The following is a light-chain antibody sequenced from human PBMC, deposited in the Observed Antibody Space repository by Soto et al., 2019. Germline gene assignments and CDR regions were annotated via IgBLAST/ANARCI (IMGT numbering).Light chain of an antibody. Sequence: QSALTQPASMSGSPGQSVTISCAGTSSDIGGYNYVSWYQHHPGNAPKLIIYDVSSRPSGVSHRFSGSKSGNTASLTISGLQAEDEADYYCSSLSVGSPLFGTGTKVTVL. CDR3: SSLSVGSPL. CDR2: DVS. J-gene: IGLJ1*01. CDR1: SSDIGGYNY. V-gene: IGLV2-14*01.